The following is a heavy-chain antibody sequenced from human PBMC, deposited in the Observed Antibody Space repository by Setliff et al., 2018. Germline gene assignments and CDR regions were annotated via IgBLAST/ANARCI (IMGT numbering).Heavy chain of an antibody. Sequence: SETLSLTCTVSGDSISSRTHYWSWIRQPAGKGLEWIGQVYTSWSTNYNPSLKSRLTMSVDTSKNHFSLRVSSVAAADTAVYYCARGGTFRYFDFWGQGAPVTVSS. D-gene: IGHD5-12*01. J-gene: IGHJ4*02. CDR2: VYTSWST. CDR3: ARGGTFRYFDF. CDR1: GDSISSRTHY. V-gene: IGHV4-61*09.